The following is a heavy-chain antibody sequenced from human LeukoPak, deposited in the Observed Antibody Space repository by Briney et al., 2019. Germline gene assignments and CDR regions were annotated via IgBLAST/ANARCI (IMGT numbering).Heavy chain of an antibody. CDR2: IYYSGST. J-gene: IGHJ6*02. CDR3: ARDSGGDFWSGYYYYYGMDV. D-gene: IGHD3-3*01. CDR1: GGSIGTYY. V-gene: IGHV4-59*01. Sequence: SETLSLTCSVSGGSIGTYYWSWIRQPPGKGLEWIGYIYYSGSTNYNPSLKSRVTMSIDTSQNQFSLKLSSVTAADTAVYYCARDSGGDFWSGYYYYYGMDVWGQGTTVTVSS.